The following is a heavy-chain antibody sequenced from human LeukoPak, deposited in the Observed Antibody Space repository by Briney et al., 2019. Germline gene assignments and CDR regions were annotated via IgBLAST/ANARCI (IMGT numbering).Heavy chain of an antibody. CDR2: IYYSGSS. Sequence: SETLSLTCTVSGGSISSGDYYWSWIRQPPGKGLEWIGYIYYSGSSYYNPSLKSRVTITVDTSKNQFSLKLSSVTAADTAVYYCARADEVHFDYWGQGTLVTVSS. D-gene: IGHD3-10*01. J-gene: IGHJ4*02. V-gene: IGHV4-30-4*01. CDR3: ARADEVHFDY. CDR1: GGSISSGDYY.